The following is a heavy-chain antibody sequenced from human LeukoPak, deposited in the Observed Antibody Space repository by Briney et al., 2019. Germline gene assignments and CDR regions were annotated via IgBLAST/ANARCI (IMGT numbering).Heavy chain of an antibody. CDR2: IHTSGTT. J-gene: IGHJ4*02. CDR1: GGSISSYY. D-gene: IGHD6-13*01. Sequence: SETLSLTCTVSGGSISSYYWSWIRQPQGKGLEWIGYIHTSGTTNSNPSLKSRVTMSVDTSKNQFSLSLSSVTAADTAVYYCAKRHSSNWPYYFDYWGQGTLVTVSS. CDR3: AKRHSSNWPYYFDY. V-gene: IGHV4-4*09.